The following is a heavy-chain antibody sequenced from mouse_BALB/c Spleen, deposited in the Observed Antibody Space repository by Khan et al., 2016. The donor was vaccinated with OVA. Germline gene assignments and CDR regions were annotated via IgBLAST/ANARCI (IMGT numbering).Heavy chain of an antibody. D-gene: IGHD2-14*01. CDR2: ISYSGST. CDR1: AYSITSDYA. V-gene: IGHV3-2*02. Sequence: EVQLQESGPGLVKPSQSLSLTCTVTAYSITSDYAWTWIRQFPGNKLEWMGYISYSGSTSYNPSLKSRISITRDTSKNQFFLQLISVTTEDTATHYGACSRVYYRYSFFDYWGQGTTLTVSS. CDR3: ACSRVYYRYSFFDY. J-gene: IGHJ2*01.